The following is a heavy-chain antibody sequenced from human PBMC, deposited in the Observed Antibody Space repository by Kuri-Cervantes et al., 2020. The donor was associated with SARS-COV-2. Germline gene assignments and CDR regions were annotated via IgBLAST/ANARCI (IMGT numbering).Heavy chain of an antibody. CDR2: IYYSGST. CDR1: GGSISSYY. D-gene: IGHD5-18*01. J-gene: IGHJ3*02. CDR3: ARDWGYSYAEGAFDI. V-gene: IGHV4-59*01. Sequence: SETLSLTCTVSGGSISSYYWSWIRQPPGKGLEWIGYIYYSGSTNYNPSLKSRVTISVDTSKNQFSLKLSSVTAADMAVYYCARDWGYSYAEGAFDIWGQGTMDTVSS.